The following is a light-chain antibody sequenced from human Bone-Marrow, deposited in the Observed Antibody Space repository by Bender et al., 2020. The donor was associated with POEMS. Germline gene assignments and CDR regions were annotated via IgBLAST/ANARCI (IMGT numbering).Light chain of an antibody. CDR2: DTR. Sequence: SYVLTQPPSVSVAPGQTATISCGGDNIATKNVHWYQQKPGQAPVLIVYDTRGRPSGIPERFSGSSSGTTVTLTISGVQAEDEADYHCQSADSSASQPYVVFGGGTKLTVL. J-gene: IGLJ2*01. CDR1: NIATKN. CDR3: QSADSSASQPYVV. V-gene: IGLV3-21*02.